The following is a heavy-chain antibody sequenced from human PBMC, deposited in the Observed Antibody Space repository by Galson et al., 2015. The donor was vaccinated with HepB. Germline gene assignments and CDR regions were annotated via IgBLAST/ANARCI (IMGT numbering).Heavy chain of an antibody. Sequence: SVKVSCKASGYTFTSYAMHWVRQAPGQRLEWMGWINAGNGNTKYSQKFQGRVTITRDTSASTAYMELSSLRSEDTAVYYCAREGVAAADLDYWGQGTLVTVSS. CDR2: INAGNGNT. J-gene: IGHJ4*02. D-gene: IGHD6-13*01. CDR1: GYTFTSYA. CDR3: AREGVAAADLDY. V-gene: IGHV1-3*01.